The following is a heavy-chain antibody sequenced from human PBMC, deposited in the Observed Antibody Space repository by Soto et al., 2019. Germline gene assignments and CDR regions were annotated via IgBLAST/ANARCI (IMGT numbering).Heavy chain of an antibody. CDR1: GVTFSSYG. V-gene: IGHV3-30*18. Sequence: GGSLRLSCAASGVTFSSYGMHWVRQAPGKGLEWVAVISYDGSNKYYADSVKGRFTISRDNSKNTLYLQMNSLRAEDTAVYYCAKDRIAVAAAFDYWGQGTLVTVSS. CDR2: ISYDGSNK. J-gene: IGHJ4*02. D-gene: IGHD6-19*01. CDR3: AKDRIAVAAAFDY.